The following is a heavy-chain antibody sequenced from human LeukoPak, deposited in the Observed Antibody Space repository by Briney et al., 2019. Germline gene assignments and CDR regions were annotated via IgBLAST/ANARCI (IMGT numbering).Heavy chain of an antibody. V-gene: IGHV1-46*01. CDR2: VNPSGDST. CDR1: GYSFIAYY. Sequence: ASVKVSCKASGYSFIAYYIHWVRQAPGQGLEWMGIVNPSGDSTNYAQNFQGRVTMTGDTSTSTVYMELSSLRSEDTAVYYCARVRDGYNDAYDIWGQGTMVTVPS. D-gene: IGHD5-24*01. CDR3: ARVRDGYNDAYDI. J-gene: IGHJ3*02.